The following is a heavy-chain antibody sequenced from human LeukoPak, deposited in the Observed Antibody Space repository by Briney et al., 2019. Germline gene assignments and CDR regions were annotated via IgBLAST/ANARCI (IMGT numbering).Heavy chain of an antibody. CDR2: INAGNGNT. CDR1: GYTFTSYA. D-gene: IGHD3-9*01. V-gene: IGHV1-3*01. Sequence: ASVKVSCKASGYTFTSYAMHWVRQAPGQRLEWMGWINAGNGNTKYSQKFQGRVTITRDTSASTAYMELSSLRSEDTAVYYCASLSVRYFDWLSHFDYWGQGTLVTVSS. J-gene: IGHJ4*02. CDR3: ASLSVRYFDWLSHFDY.